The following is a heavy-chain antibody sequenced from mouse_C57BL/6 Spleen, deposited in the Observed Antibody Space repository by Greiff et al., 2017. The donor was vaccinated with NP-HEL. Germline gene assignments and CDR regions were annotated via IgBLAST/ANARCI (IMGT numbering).Heavy chain of an antibody. J-gene: IGHJ2*01. CDR2: IDPSDSYT. Sequence: QVQLQQPGAELVMPGASVKLSCKASGYTFTSYWMHWVKQRPGQGLEWIGEIDPSDSYTNYNQKFKGKSTLTVDKSSSTAYMQLSSLTSEDSAVYYCERREYYKGYDYWGQGTTLTVSS. CDR3: ERREYYKGYDY. CDR1: GYTFTSYW. D-gene: IGHD2-3*01. V-gene: IGHV1-69*01.